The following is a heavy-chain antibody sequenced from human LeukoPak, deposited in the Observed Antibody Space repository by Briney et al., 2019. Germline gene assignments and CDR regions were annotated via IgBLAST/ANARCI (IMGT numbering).Heavy chain of an antibody. D-gene: IGHD2-2*01. Sequence: GGSLRLSCAASGFTFSSYWMHWVRQAPGKGLVWVSRINGDGSSTSYADSVKGRFTISRDNAKNTLYLQMNSLRAEDTAVYYCARDYCSSTSCYGMDVWGQGTTVTVSS. J-gene: IGHJ6*02. V-gene: IGHV3-74*01. CDR2: INGDGSST. CDR3: ARDYCSSTSCYGMDV. CDR1: GFTFSSYW.